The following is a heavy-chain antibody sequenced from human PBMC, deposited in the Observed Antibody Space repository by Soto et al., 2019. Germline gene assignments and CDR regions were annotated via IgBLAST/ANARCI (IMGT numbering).Heavy chain of an antibody. CDR3: ARGDKRRNGDYGDFDY. Sequence: GGSLRLSCAASGFTFSSYAMHWVRQAPGKGLEWVAVISYDGSNKYYADSVKGRFTISRDNSKNTLYLQMNSLRAEDTAVYYCARGDKRRNGDYGDFDYWGQGTLVTVSS. J-gene: IGHJ4*02. D-gene: IGHD3-16*01. CDR2: ISYDGSNK. V-gene: IGHV3-30-3*01. CDR1: GFTFSSYA.